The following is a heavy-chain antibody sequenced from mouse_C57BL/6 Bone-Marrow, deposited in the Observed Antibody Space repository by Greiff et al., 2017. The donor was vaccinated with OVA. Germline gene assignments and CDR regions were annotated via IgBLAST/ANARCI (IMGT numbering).Heavy chain of an antibody. CDR2: IYPGSGST. J-gene: IGHJ4*01. CDR3: ARHGSKGGYAMDY. CDR1: GYTFTRSW. D-gene: IGHD1-1*01. Sequence: QVQLQQPGAELVKPGASVKMSCKASGYTFTRSWITWVKQRPGQGLEWIGDIYPGSGSTNYNEKFQSKATLNVDTSSSTAYMQLISLTSEDSAVDYYARHGSKGGYAMDYWGPGTSVTVSS. V-gene: IGHV1-55*01.